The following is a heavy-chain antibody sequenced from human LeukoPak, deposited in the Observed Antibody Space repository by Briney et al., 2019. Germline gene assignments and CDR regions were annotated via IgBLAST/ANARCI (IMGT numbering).Heavy chain of an antibody. V-gene: IGHV1-24*01. D-gene: IGHD1-26*01. J-gene: IGHJ4*02. CDR2: FDPEDGET. Sequence: GASVKVSCKVSGYTLTELSMHWVRQAPGKGLEWMGGFDPEDGETIYAQKFQGRVTMTEDTSTDTAYMELSSLRYDDTALYFCARGTWEATTTPHSFDIWGQGALVLASS. CDR1: GYTLTELS. CDR3: ARGTWEATTTPHSFDI.